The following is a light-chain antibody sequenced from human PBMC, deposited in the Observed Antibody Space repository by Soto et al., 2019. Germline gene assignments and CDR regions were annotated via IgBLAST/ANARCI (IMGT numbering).Light chain of an antibody. CDR3: QQYNSYPWT. CDR2: GAS. V-gene: IGKV3-20*01. J-gene: IGKJ1*01. CDR1: QSVSNNY. Sequence: EIVLRQSPSTLYLSPGERATFYCSASQSVSNNYLAWYQQKPGQAPRLLIYGASNRATGIPDRFSGSGSGTDFTLTISRLEPEDFATYYCQQYNSYPWTFGQGTKVDI.